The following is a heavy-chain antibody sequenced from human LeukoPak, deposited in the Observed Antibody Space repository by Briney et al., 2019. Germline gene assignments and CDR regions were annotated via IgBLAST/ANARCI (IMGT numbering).Heavy chain of an antibody. CDR2: ISSSSSYI. CDR3: ARIWFGELRVGMDV. D-gene: IGHD3-10*01. Sequence: SLXLSCAASGFTFSSYSMNWVRQAPGKGVEWVSSISSSSSYIYYADSVKGRFTISRDNAKNSLYLQMNSLRAEDTAVYYCARIWFGELRVGMDVWGKGTTATVSS. CDR1: GFTFSSYS. J-gene: IGHJ6*04. V-gene: IGHV3-21*01.